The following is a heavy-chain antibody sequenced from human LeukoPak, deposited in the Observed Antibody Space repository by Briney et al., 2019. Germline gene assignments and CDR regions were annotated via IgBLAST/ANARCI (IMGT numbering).Heavy chain of an antibody. V-gene: IGHV3-21*01. D-gene: IGHD2/OR15-2a*01. J-gene: IGHJ3*02. CDR3: ARGNSRGLGAFDI. CDR1: GFTFSSYS. CDR2: ISSSSSYI. Sequence: GGSLRLSCAASGFTFSSYSMNWVRQAPGKGLEWVSSISSSSSYIYYADSVKGRFTISRDNAKNSLYLQMNSLRAEYTAVYYCARGNSRGLGAFDIWGQGTMVTVSS.